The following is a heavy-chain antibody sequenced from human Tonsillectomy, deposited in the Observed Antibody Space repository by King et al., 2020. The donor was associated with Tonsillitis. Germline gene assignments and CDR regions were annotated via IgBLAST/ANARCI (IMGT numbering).Heavy chain of an antibody. V-gene: IGHV3-30*18. Sequence: VQLVESGGGVVQPGRSLRLSCAASGFTFSTYGMHWVRQAPGKGLEWVAVISYDGSYKYYGNSVKGRFTISRDTSKNTLYLQMNSLRAEDTAVYYCAKVQHQLWFGDSYYFDYWGQGTLVTDSS. J-gene: IGHJ4*02. CDR3: AKVQHQLWFGDSYYFDY. CDR2: ISYDGSYK. CDR1: GFTFSTYG. D-gene: IGHD3-10*01.